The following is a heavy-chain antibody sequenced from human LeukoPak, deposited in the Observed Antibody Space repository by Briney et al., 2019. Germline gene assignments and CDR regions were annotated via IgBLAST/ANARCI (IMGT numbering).Heavy chain of an antibody. CDR2: VVGNGGTT. CDR3: ARERAYYYFDY. J-gene: IGHJ4*02. CDR1: GFTFTTYT. D-gene: IGHD2-21*01. Sequence: GGSLRLSCGASGFTFTTYTIHWVRQAPGKGLEYVSAVVGNGGTTYYANSVKGRFTISRDNSKNTVYLQMGSLRAEDTAMYYCARERAYYYFDYWGQGALVTVSS. V-gene: IGHV3-64*01.